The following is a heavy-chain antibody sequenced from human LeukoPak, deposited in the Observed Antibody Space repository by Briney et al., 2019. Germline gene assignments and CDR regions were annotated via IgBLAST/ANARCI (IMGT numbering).Heavy chain of an antibody. D-gene: IGHD3-22*01. V-gene: IGHV3-33*08. Sequence: PGGSLRLSCAASGFTFSSYWMSWVRQAPGKGLEWVAVIWYDGSNKYYADSVKGRFTISRDNSKNTLYLQMNSLRAEDTAVYYCARDYGSGYYFGAFDIWGQGTMVTVSS. J-gene: IGHJ3*02. CDR2: IWYDGSNK. CDR3: ARDYGSGYYFGAFDI. CDR1: GFTFSSYW.